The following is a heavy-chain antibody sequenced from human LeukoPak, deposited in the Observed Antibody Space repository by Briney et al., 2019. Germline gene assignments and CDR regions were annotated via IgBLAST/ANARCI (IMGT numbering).Heavy chain of an antibody. D-gene: IGHD3-22*01. CDR3: ARGWDYDSGGRPTAYVY. J-gene: IGHJ4*02. V-gene: IGHV1-69*13. Sequence: ASVTVSCKASGGTFSSYAISWVRQAPGQGFEWVGGIIPIFGTANYAQKFQGKVTITADESTSTAYMELSSLRSEDTAIYYCARGWDYDSGGRPTAYVYWGQGTLVSVSS. CDR2: IIPIFGTA. CDR1: GGTFSSYA.